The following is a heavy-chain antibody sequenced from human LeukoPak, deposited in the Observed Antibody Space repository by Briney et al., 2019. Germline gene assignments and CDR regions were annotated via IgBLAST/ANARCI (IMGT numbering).Heavy chain of an antibody. CDR1: GFTFSSYV. CDR2: ISGSGDST. Sequence: GGSLRLSCAASGFTFSSYVMRWVRQAPGKGLGWVSAISGSGDSTSYADSVKGRFTISRDNSKNTLYLQMNSLRAEDTALYYCAKALSAAYTYGSFDYWGQGTLVTVSS. J-gene: IGHJ4*02. D-gene: IGHD5-18*01. V-gene: IGHV3-23*01. CDR3: AKALSAAYTYGSFDY.